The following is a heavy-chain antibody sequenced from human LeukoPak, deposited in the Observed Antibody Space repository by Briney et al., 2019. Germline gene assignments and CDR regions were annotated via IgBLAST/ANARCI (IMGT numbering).Heavy chain of an antibody. CDR2: IKEDGSEK. D-gene: IGHD7-27*01. Sequence: GGSLRLSCAASGFTFSNYWMTWVRQAPGTGLEWVANIKEDGSEKYYVDSVKGRFTISRDNAKNSLYLQMNSLRAEDTALYYCARGGPTGALDYWGQGTLVTVSS. CDR1: GFTFSNYW. J-gene: IGHJ4*02. V-gene: IGHV3-7*01. CDR3: ARGGPTGALDY.